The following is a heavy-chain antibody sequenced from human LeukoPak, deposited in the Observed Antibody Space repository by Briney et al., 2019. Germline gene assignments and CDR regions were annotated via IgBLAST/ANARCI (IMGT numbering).Heavy chain of an antibody. CDR1: GYTFTGYY. V-gene: IGHV1-2*02. J-gene: IGHJ4*02. CDR3: ARGGHTYGYPRYYFDY. D-gene: IGHD5-18*01. Sequence: ASVKVSCKASGYTFTGYYMHWVRQAPGQGLEWMGWINPNSGGTNYAQKFQGRVTMTRDTSISTAYMELSRLRSDDTAVYYCARGGHTYGYPRYYFDYWGQGTLVTVSS. CDR2: INPNSGGT.